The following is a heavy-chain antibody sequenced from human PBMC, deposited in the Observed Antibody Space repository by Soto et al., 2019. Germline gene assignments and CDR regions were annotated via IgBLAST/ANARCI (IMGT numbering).Heavy chain of an antibody. Sequence: GGSLRLSCAASGFTFSSYSMNWVRQAPGKGLEWVSSISSSSSYIYYAESVKGRFTISRDNAKNSQYLQMNSLRAEDTAVYYCAPTMVRGVIMSDTPDLRHQDVWGKGTTVTVSS. CDR3: APTMVRGVIMSDTPDLRHQDV. V-gene: IGHV3-21*01. D-gene: IGHD3-10*01. CDR2: ISSSSSYI. J-gene: IGHJ6*04. CDR1: GFTFSSYS.